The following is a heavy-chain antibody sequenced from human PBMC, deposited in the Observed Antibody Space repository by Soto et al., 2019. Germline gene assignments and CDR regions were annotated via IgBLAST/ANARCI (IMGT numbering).Heavy chain of an antibody. V-gene: IGHV3-74*01. CDR2: IGPDGSNM. CDR1: GFIFSSHW. J-gene: IGHJ4*02. CDR3: VSDNHWSYDY. Sequence: EVQLVESGGGLVQPGWSLKLSCAASGFIFSSHWMHWVRQAPGKGLVWVSHIGPDGSNMRDADSVQGRFTISRDNARNTLYLQMNSLRDEDTAVYYCVSDNHWSYDYCGQGILVTVSS. D-gene: IGHD2-8*02.